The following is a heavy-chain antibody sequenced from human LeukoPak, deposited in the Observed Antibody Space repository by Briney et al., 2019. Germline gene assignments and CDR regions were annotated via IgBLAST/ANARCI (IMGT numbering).Heavy chain of an antibody. D-gene: IGHD3-3*01. CDR1: GYTFTSYG. Sequence: SVKVFCKASGYTFTSYGISWVRQAPGQGLEWMGGIIPIFGTANYAQKFQGRVTITADESTSTAYMELSSLRSEDTAVYYCARVWSGYDYCGMDVWGQGTTVTVSS. CDR2: IIPIFGTA. J-gene: IGHJ6*02. V-gene: IGHV1-69*13. CDR3: ARVWSGYDYCGMDV.